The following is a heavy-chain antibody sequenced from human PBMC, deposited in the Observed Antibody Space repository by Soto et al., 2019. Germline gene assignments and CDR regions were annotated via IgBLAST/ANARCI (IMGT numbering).Heavy chain of an antibody. CDR2: IIPIFGTA. CDR3: ARVGIAVAGVIYAFDI. D-gene: IGHD6-19*01. V-gene: IGHV1-69*13. Sequence: SVKVSCKASGGTFSSYAISWVRQAPGQGLEWMGGIIPIFGTANYAQKFQGRVTITADESTSTAYMELSSLRSEDTAVYYCARVGIAVAGVIYAFDIWGQGTMVTVSS. CDR1: GGTFSSYA. J-gene: IGHJ3*02.